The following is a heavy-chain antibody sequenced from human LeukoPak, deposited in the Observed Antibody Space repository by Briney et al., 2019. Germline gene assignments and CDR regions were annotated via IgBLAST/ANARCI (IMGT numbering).Heavy chain of an antibody. CDR1: GYTFTSYG. CDR2: MNPNSGNT. J-gene: IGHJ4*02. D-gene: IGHD3-3*01. V-gene: IGHV1-8*01. Sequence: GASVKVSCKASGYTFTSYGINWVRQATGQGLEWMGWMNPNSGNTDYAQKFQGRVTMTRNTSISTAYMELSSLRSEDTAVYYCARVRPEGAPYYDFWSGYYHQYYFDYWGQGTLVTVSS. CDR3: ARVRPEGAPYYDFWSGYYHQYYFDY.